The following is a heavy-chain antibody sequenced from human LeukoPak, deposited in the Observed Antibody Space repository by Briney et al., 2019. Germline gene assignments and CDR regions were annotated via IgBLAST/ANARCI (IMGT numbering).Heavy chain of an antibody. CDR3: ARHKTGSGSYYPYYFDY. CDR2: VYYSGRT. D-gene: IGHD3-10*01. CDR1: GGSISIGSYY. V-gene: IGHV4-39*01. J-gene: IGHJ4*02. Sequence: PSETLSLTCTVSGGSISIGSYYWGWIRQPPGKGLEWIGSVYYSGRTYYNPSLKSRVTISVDTSKDQFSLRLSSVTAADTAVHFCARHKTGSGSYYPYYFDYWGQGTLVTVSS.